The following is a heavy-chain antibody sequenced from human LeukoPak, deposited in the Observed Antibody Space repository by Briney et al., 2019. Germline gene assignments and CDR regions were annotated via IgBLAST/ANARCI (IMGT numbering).Heavy chain of an antibody. D-gene: IGHD3-9*01. V-gene: IGHV3-23*01. Sequence: PGGSLRLSCAAPGFTFRTYAMSWVRQAPGKGLEWVSGISGSGGSTYYADSVKGRFTISRDNAKNTLYLQMSSLRAEDTAVYYCAKGAYYDISTGASDYWGQGTLVTVSS. CDR2: ISGSGGST. J-gene: IGHJ4*02. CDR1: GFTFRTYA. CDR3: AKGAYYDISTGASDY.